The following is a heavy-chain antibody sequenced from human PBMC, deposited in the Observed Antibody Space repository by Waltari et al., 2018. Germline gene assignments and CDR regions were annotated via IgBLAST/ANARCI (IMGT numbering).Heavy chain of an antibody. J-gene: IGHJ4*02. D-gene: IGHD6-13*01. CDR1: GGSFSGYY. V-gene: IGHV4-34*01. CDR2: INHSGST. CDR3: ARVAAAAANDY. Sequence: QVQLQQWGAGLLKPSETLSLTCAVYGGSFSGYYWSWIRQPPGKGLEWIGEINHSGSTNYNPSLKSRVTISVDTSKNQFSLKLSSVTAADTAVYYCARVAAAAANDYWGQGTLVTVS.